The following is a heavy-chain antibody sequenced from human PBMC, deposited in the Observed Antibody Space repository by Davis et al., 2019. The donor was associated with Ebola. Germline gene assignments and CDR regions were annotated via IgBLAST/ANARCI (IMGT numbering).Heavy chain of an antibody. V-gene: IGHV3-23*01. D-gene: IGHD3-3*01. J-gene: IGHJ6*04. CDR3: AKSGLSFGVVKYHYGMDV. CDR2: ISGSGGST. CDR1: AITFSSYA. Sequence: GESLKISCPDSAITFSSYAMTWVRQAPGKGLEWVSAISGSGGSTYYADSVKGRFTISRDNSKKTLYLQMNSLRAEDTAVYYCAKSGLSFGVVKYHYGMDVWGKGTTVTVSS.